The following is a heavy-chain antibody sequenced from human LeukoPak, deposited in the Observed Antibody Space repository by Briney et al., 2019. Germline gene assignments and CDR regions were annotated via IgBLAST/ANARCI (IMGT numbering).Heavy chain of an antibody. CDR1: GYTFTSYA. J-gene: IGHJ4*02. CDR3: ARPSKPQVLRYFDWFWVY. D-gene: IGHD3-9*01. CDR2: INTNTGNP. Sequence: GASVKVSCKASGYTFTSYAMDWVRQAPGQGLEWMGWINTNTGNPTYAQGFTGRFVFSLDPSVSTAYLQISSLKAEDTAVYYCARPSKPQVLRYFDWFWVYWGQGTLVTVSS. V-gene: IGHV7-4-1*02.